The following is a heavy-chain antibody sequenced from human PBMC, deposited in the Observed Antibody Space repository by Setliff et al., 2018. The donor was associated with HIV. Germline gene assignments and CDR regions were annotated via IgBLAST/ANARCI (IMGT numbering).Heavy chain of an antibody. D-gene: IGHD3-22*01. CDR3: ARGGRLDGTSGFYYPLQF. J-gene: IGHJ4*02. CDR2: INPSGGAT. Sequence: ASVKVSCKASGYVFTTYYIHWVRQTPGQGLEWMGIINPSGGATTSARKLQGRVTMTKNKSTTTVHMELSSLKSEDTAVYYCARGGRLDGTSGFYYPLQFWGQGTLVTVSS. CDR1: GYVFTTYY. V-gene: IGHV1-46*04.